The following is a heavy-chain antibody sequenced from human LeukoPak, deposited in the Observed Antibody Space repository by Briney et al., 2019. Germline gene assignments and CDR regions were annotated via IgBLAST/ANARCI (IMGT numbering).Heavy chain of an antibody. V-gene: IGHV4-59*01. D-gene: IGHD5-12*01. Sequence: SETLSLTCTVSGGSISSYYWSWIRQPPGKGLEWIGYIYYSGSTNYNPPLKSRVTISVDTSKSQFSLKLSSVTAADTAVYYCARLGGYGYFDYWGQGTLVTVSS. CDR1: GGSISSYY. CDR2: IYYSGST. CDR3: ARLGGYGYFDY. J-gene: IGHJ4*02.